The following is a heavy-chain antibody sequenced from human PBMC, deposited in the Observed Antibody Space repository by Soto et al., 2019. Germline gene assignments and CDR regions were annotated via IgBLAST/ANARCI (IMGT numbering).Heavy chain of an antibody. V-gene: IGHV1-3*01. CDR3: ARGPSFDP. CDR2: INAGNGNT. J-gene: IGHJ5*02. Sequence: QVQLVQSGAEVKKPGSSVKVSCKASGGTFSSYAISWVRQAPGQGLEWMGGINAGNGNTKYSQKFQGRVTITRDTSASTAYMELSSLRSEDTAVYYCARGPSFDPWGQGTLVTVSS. CDR1: GGTFSSYA.